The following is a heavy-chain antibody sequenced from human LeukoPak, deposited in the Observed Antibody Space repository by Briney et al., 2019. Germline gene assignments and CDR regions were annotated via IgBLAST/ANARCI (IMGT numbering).Heavy chain of an antibody. CDR3: AKPSSDYYDSSGYPDY. J-gene: IGHJ4*02. CDR1: GFTFSSYG. Sequence: PGGSLRLSCAASGFTFSSYGMHWVRQAPGKGLEWVAVISYDGSNKYYADSVKGRFTISRDNSKNTLYLQMNSLRAEDTAVYYCAKPSSDYYDSSGYPDYWGQGTLVTVSS. V-gene: IGHV3-30*18. CDR2: ISYDGSNK. D-gene: IGHD3-22*01.